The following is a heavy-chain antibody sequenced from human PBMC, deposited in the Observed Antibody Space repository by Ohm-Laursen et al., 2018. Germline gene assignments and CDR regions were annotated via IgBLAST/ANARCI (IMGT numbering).Heavy chain of an antibody. CDR3: VGGYITVFHY. Sequence: SLRLSCAASGFTVSSNYMSWVRQPPGKGLEWVSVIYSGGSTYYADSVKGRFTISRDNAKNTLYLQMNSLGAEDTALYYCVGGYITVFHYWGQGTLVTVSS. V-gene: IGHV3-53*01. CDR2: IYSGGST. D-gene: IGHD5-12*01. CDR1: GFTVSSNY. J-gene: IGHJ4*02.